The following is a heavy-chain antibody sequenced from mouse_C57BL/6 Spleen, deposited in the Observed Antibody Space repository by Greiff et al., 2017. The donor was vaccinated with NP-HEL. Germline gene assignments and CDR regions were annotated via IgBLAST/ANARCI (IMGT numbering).Heavy chain of an antibody. CDR1: GFTFSSYG. V-gene: IGHV5-6*01. Sequence: EVMLVESGGDLVKPGGSLKLSCAASGFTFSSYGMSWVRQTPDKRLEWVATISSGGSYNYYPDSVKGRFTIARDNAKNTLYLQMSSLKSEDTAMDDCARQDGSSPWYFDVWGTGTTVTVSS. CDR2: ISSGGSYN. CDR3: ARQDGSSPWYFDV. J-gene: IGHJ1*03. D-gene: IGHD1-1*01.